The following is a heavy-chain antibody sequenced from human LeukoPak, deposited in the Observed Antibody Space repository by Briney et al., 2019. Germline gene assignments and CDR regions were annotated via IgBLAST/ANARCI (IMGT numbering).Heavy chain of an antibody. J-gene: IGHJ5*02. CDR3: ARDNSHYDFWSGPDRGFDP. CDR2: INAGNGNT. CDR1: GYTFTSYA. V-gene: IGHV1-3*01. Sequence: ASVKVSCKASGYTFTSYAMHWVRQAPGQRLEWMGWINAGNGNTKYSQKFQGRVTITRDTSASTVYMELSSLRSEDTAVYYCARDNSHYDFWSGPDRGFDPWGQGTLVTVSS. D-gene: IGHD3-3*01.